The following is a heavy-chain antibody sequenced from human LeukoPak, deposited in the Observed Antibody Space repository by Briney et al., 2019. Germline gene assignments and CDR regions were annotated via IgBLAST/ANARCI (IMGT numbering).Heavy chain of an antibody. D-gene: IGHD4-17*01. CDR1: GGSFSGYY. Sequence: SETLSLTCAVYGGSFSGYYWSWIRQPPGKGLEWIGEINHSGSTNYNPSLKSRVTISVDTSKNQFSLKLSSVTAADTAVYYCARVATVTMACYYFDYWGQGTLVTVSS. J-gene: IGHJ4*02. CDR3: ARVATVTMACYYFDY. V-gene: IGHV4-34*01. CDR2: INHSGST.